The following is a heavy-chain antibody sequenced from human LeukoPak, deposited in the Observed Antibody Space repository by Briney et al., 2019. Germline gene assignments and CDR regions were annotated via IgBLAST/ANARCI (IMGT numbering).Heavy chain of an antibody. J-gene: IGHJ4*02. D-gene: IGHD3-22*01. CDR2: ISGSGGST. Sequence: PGGSLRLSCAASGFTFSSYAMSWVRQAPGKGLEWVSAISGSGGSTYYADSVKGRFTISRDNAKNSLYLQMNSLRAEDTAVYYCARRYYYDSSSDFDSWGQGTLVTVSS. V-gene: IGHV3-23*01. CDR1: GFTFSSYA. CDR3: ARRYYYDSSSDFDS.